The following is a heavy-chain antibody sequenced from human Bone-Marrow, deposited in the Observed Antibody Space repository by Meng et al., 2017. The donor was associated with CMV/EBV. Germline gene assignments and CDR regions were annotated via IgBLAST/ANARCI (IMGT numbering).Heavy chain of an antibody. D-gene: IGHD7-27*01. J-gene: IGHJ4*02. CDR1: GGSISSSSYY. Sequence: SETLSLTCTVSGGSISSSSYYWGWIRQPPGKGLEWIASIYYTGRTYYKPSLKSRVTISKDTSKNQFSLNLSSVTAADTAVYYCARVILPGVFDYWGQGTLVTVSS. V-gene: IGHV4-39*07. CDR2: IYYTGRT. CDR3: ARVILPGVFDY.